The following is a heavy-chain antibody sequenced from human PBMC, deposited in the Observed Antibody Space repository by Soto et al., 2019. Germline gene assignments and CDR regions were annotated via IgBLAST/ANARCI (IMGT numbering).Heavy chain of an antibody. Sequence: SQTLSLTCAISGAIFFTNIAAWNWTRLSQSRGLEWLARTYYRSRWYNDYAVSVRSRITVNPDTSKNQFSLQLTSVTPEDTAVYYCAGTTSHQWYYMDVWGKGTTVTVSS. CDR1: GAIFFTNIAA. V-gene: IGHV6-1*01. CDR3: AGTTSHQWYYMDV. D-gene: IGHD1-7*01. CDR2: TYYRSRWYN. J-gene: IGHJ6*03.